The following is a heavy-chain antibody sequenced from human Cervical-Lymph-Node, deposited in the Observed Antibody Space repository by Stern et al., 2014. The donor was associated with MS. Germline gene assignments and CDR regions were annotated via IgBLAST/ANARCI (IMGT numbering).Heavy chain of an antibody. Sequence: EVQLVQSGGGVIQPGGSPRLSCTASGFTVGRDYMTWVRQVQGKGREWVSLITNVGSTFYTDYVKGRFTISRDDSKNTVYLHMTSLRAEDTAMYYCARDTSSPERSDWWGQGTLVTVSS. J-gene: IGHJ4*02. V-gene: IGHV3-53*01. CDR1: GFTVGRDY. CDR3: ARDTSSPERSDW. D-gene: IGHD1-1*01. CDR2: ITNVGST.